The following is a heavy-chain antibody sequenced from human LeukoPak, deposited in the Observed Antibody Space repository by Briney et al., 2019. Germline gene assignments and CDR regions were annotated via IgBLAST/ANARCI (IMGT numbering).Heavy chain of an antibody. J-gene: IGHJ4*02. D-gene: IGHD1-14*01. CDR1: GGSISSYY. V-gene: IGHV4-59*01. Sequence: SETLSLTRTVSGGSISSYYWSWIRQPPGKGLEWIGYIYYSGSTNYNPSLKSRVTISVDTSKNQFSLKLSSVTAADTAVYYCARVITRWSHFDYWGQGTLVTVSS. CDR2: IYYSGST. CDR3: ARVITRWSHFDY.